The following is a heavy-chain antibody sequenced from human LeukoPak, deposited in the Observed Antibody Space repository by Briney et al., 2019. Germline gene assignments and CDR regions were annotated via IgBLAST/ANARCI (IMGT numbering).Heavy chain of an antibody. V-gene: IGHV4-59*12. D-gene: IGHD3-22*01. Sequence: PSETLSLTCTVSGGSISSYHWSWIRQPPGKGLEWIGYIYYSGSTNYNPSLKSRVTISVDTSKNQFSLKLSSVTAADTALYFCTLGANYYDRNTYYFTDYWGQGTLVTVSS. CDR2: IYYSGST. J-gene: IGHJ4*02. CDR1: GGSISSYH. CDR3: TLGANYYDRNTYYFTDY.